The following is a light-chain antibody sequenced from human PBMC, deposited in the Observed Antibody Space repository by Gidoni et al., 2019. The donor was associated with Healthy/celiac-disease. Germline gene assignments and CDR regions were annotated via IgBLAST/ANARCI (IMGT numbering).Light chain of an antibody. CDR1: QSISSY. CDR2: AAS. V-gene: IGKV1-39*01. CDR3: QQSYSTPT. Sequence: IQLTQSPSSLSASVGDRVTITCRASQSISSYLNWYQQKPGKAPKLLIYAASSLQSGVPSRFSGSGSGTDFTLTSSSLQPEDLATYYCQQSYSTPTFGQGTRLEIK. J-gene: IGKJ5*01.